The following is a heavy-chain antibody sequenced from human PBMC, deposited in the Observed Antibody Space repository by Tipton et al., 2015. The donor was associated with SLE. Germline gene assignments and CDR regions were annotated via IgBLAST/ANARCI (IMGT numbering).Heavy chain of an antibody. V-gene: IGHV4-59*08. D-gene: IGHD2-21*02. Sequence: LRLSCSVSGGSISSNSWIWIRQPPGKGLDWIGYISYGGGTNYNPSLKSRVTISVDMAKNHFSLKLTSVTAADTAVYYCARGLVTWRGAIVGVDVWGQGTTVNVSS. CDR1: GGSISSNS. J-gene: IGHJ6*02. CDR3: ARGLVTWRGAIVGVDV. CDR2: ISYGGGT.